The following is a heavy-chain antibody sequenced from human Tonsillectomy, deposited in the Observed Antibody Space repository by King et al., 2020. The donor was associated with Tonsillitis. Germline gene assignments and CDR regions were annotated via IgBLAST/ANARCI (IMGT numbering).Heavy chain of an antibody. CDR3: AKESGGLGEQWLDY. J-gene: IGHJ4*02. V-gene: IGHV3-9*01. D-gene: IGHD6-19*01. CDR2: ISWNSGTI. CDR1: GFTFDDYA. Sequence: VQLVESGGGLVQPGRSLRLSCAASGFTFDDYAMHWVRQAPGKGLEWVSGISWNSGTIDYADSVKGRFTISRDNAKNSLYLQMNSLRGEDTALYYCAKESGGLGEQWLDYWGQGTLVTVSS.